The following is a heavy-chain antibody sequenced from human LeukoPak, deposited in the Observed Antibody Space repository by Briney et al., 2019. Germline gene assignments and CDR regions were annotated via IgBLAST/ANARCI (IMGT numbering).Heavy chain of an antibody. Sequence: SETLSLTCAVYGGSFSGYYWSWIRQPPGKGLEWIGEINHSGSTNYNPSLKSRVTISVDTSKNQFSLKLSSVTAADTAVYCCARGAGGYYYYYYYMDVWGKGTTVTVSS. J-gene: IGHJ6*03. V-gene: IGHV4-34*01. CDR2: INHSGST. CDR1: GGSFSGYY. CDR3: ARGAGGYYYYYYYMDV. D-gene: IGHD2-15*01.